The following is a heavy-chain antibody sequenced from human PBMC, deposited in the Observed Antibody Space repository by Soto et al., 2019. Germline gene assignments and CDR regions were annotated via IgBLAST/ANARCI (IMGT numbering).Heavy chain of an antibody. CDR2: ISYDGSNK. CDR3: AKDSTPYAHYYDSSGYSPWDY. V-gene: IGHV3-30*18. D-gene: IGHD3-22*01. CDR1: GFTFSSYG. J-gene: IGHJ4*02. Sequence: QVQLVESGGGVVQPGRSLRLSCAASGFTFSSYGMHWVRQAPGKGLEWVAVISYDGSNKYYADSVKGRFTISRDNSKNTLYLQMNSLRAEDTAVYYCAKDSTPYAHYYDSSGYSPWDYWGQGTLVTVSS.